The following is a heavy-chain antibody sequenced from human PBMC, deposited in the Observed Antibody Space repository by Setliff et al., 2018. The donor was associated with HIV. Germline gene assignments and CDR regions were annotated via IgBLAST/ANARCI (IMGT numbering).Heavy chain of an antibody. CDR2: IAYSGTNMYT. Sequence: PSETLSLTCTVSGGSFIGSSFQSTWIRQTPGKGRDWIADIAYSGTNMYTSYNASLESRVIVSEETSRDQFFLKLTYVTADDTAIHYCSRGPPIAYWGHGRLVTVSS. V-gene: IGHV4-39*07. CDR1: GGSFIGSSFQ. J-gene: IGHJ4*01. CDR3: SRGPPIAY.